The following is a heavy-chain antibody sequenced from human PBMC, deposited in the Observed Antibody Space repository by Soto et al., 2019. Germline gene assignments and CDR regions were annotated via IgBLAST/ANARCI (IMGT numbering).Heavy chain of an antibody. CDR1: GYAFTSYA. CDR3: ARLPKTSYYYGSGSYYNTKPFDY. Sequence: ASGKVSCKASGYAFTSYAMHWVRQAPGQRLEWMGWINAGNGNTKYSQKFQGRVTITRDTSASTAYMELSSLRSEDTAVYYCARLPKTSYYYGSGSYYNTKPFDYWGQGTLVTVSS. V-gene: IGHV1-3*01. J-gene: IGHJ4*02. CDR2: INAGNGNT. D-gene: IGHD3-10*01.